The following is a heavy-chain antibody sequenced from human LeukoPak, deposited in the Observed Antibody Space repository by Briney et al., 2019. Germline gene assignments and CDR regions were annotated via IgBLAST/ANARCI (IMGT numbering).Heavy chain of an antibody. CDR2: IHYSGSA. J-gene: IGHJ4*02. Sequence: SETLSLTCAVYGGSFSGYYWTWIRQPPGKGLEWIGEIHYSGSATYNPSLKSRVTISVDTSKNQFSLKMNSVTAADTAVYYCARNGGIQLWWAFDYWGQGTLVTVSS. CDR1: GGSFSGYY. V-gene: IGHV4-34*01. CDR3: ARNGGIQLWWAFDY. D-gene: IGHD5-18*01.